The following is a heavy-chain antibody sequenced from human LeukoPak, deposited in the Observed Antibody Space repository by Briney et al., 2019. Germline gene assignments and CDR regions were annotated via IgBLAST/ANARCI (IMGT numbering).Heavy chain of an antibody. Sequence: GGSLRLSCAASGFSVGSNYMTWVRQAPGKGLEWDSVIYSGDNSYYADSVKGRFTISRDTSKNTLYLQMNSLRAEDTAMYYCARDTGSGYCSGGRCRAAFDVWGQGTMVTVSS. CDR2: IYSGDNS. D-gene: IGHD2-15*01. CDR3: ARDTGSGYCSGGRCRAAFDV. CDR1: GFSVGSNY. J-gene: IGHJ3*01. V-gene: IGHV3-53*01.